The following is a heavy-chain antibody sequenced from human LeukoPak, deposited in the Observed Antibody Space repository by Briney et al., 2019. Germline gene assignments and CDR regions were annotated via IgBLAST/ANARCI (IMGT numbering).Heavy chain of an antibody. CDR3: ARAPWYVWGSYRLYYFDY. V-gene: IGHV1-18*01. CDR1: GYTFTSYG. D-gene: IGHD3-16*02. J-gene: IGHJ4*02. Sequence: GASVKVSCKASGYTFTSYGISWVRQAPGQGLEWMGWISAYNGNTNYAQKLQGRVTMTTDTSTSTAYMELRSLRFDDTAVYYCARAPWYVWGSYRLYYFDYWGQGTLVTVSS. CDR2: ISAYNGNT.